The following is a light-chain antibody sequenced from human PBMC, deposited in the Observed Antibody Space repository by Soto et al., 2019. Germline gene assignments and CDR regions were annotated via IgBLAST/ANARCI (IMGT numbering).Light chain of an antibody. J-gene: IGLJ3*02. CDR2: SNN. CDR1: SSNIGSNP. Sequence: QAVVTQPPSASGTPGQRVTISCSGSSSNIGSNPVNWYQQLPGTAPKLLIYSNNQRPSGVPNRFSGSKSGTSASLAISGLQSGDEADYYCATWGDSLNGPVFGGGTKVTVL. V-gene: IGLV1-44*01. CDR3: ATWGDSLNGPV.